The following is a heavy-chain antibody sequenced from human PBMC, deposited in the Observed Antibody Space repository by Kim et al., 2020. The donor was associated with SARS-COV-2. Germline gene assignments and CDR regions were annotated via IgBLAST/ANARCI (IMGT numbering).Heavy chain of an antibody. CDR2: VYYRGST. CDR3: ARLGSTVLNWGLVGY. V-gene: IGHV4-39*01. Sequence: SETLSLTCTVSGGSISSSSYYWGWIRQPPGKGLECIGSVYYRGSTYNNPSLKGRVTISVDTSKNQFSLKLSAVTAADTAVYFCARLGSTVLNWGLVGYWGQGTLVTVSS. D-gene: IGHD7-27*01. J-gene: IGHJ4*02. CDR1: GGSISSSSYY.